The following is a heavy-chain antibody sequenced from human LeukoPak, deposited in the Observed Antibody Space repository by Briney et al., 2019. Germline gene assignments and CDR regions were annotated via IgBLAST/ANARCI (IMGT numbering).Heavy chain of an antibody. CDR3: ARELHVERDDY. D-gene: IGHD1-1*01. Sequence: ASVKVSCKASGFVFTGYGFTWVRQAPGQGLEWMGWISANDGKTHHSERHQGRVTMTTDTVTSIAYMELRSLRSDDTAVYYCARELHVERDDYWGQGTLVTVSS. CDR2: ISANDGKT. V-gene: IGHV1-18*01. CDR1: GFVFTGYG. J-gene: IGHJ4*02.